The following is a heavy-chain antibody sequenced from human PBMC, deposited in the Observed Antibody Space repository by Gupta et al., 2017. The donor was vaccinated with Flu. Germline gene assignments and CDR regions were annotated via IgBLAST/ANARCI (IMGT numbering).Heavy chain of an antibody. J-gene: IGHJ4*02. D-gene: IGHD6-19*01. V-gene: IGHV4-4*07. CDR2: IYSSGNT. Sequence: GWIRQPAGKGLEWIGRIYSSGNTKYNPSLQGRVTMSVDTSRNQFSLKLNSVTAADTAVYYCAKDRNGWPTSFYFFDYWGQGTLVTVSS. CDR3: AKDRNGWPTSFYFFDY.